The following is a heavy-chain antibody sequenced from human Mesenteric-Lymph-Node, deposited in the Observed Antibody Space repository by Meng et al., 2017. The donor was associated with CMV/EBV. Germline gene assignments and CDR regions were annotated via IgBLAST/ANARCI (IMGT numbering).Heavy chain of an antibody. Sequence: KASGGISNSYAISWVRQAPGQGLEWMGKIVPILGVTDYAEKFQGRVTITADISTSTAYIELSSLRSEDTAVYYCARFTTDYNYHMDVWGQGTTVTVSS. CDR3: ARFTTDYNYHMDV. CDR1: GGISNSYA. D-gene: IGHD5-24*01. CDR2: IVPILGVT. V-gene: IGHV1-69*04. J-gene: IGHJ6*02.